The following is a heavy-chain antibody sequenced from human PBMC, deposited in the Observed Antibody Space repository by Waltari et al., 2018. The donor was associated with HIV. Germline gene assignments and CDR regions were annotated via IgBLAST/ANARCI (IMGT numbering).Heavy chain of an antibody. CDR2: IYSGGST. CDR1: GFTVSSNY. J-gene: IGHJ4*02. Sequence: EVQLVESGGGLVQPGGSLRLSCAASGFTVSSNYMGWVRPAPGKGLEWVSVIYSGGSTYYADSVKGRFTISRHNSKNTLYLQMNSLRAEDTAVYYCARAWSSRGDYFPFDYWGQGTLVTVSS. CDR3: ARAWSSRGDYFPFDY. V-gene: IGHV3-53*04. D-gene: IGHD4-17*01.